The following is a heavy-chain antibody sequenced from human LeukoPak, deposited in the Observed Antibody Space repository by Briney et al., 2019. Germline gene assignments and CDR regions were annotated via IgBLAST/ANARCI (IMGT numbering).Heavy chain of an antibody. J-gene: IGHJ2*01. D-gene: IGHD6-13*01. V-gene: IGHV4-31*03. CDR3: ARDQGSSSPLVRYFDL. CDR1: GGSISSGGYY. Sequence: PSQTLSLTCTVSGGSISSGGYYWSWIRQHPGKGLEWIGYIYYSGSTYYNPSLKSRVTISVDTSKNQFSLKLSSVTAADTAVYYCARDQGSSSPLVRYFDLWGRGTLVTVSS. CDR2: IYYSGST.